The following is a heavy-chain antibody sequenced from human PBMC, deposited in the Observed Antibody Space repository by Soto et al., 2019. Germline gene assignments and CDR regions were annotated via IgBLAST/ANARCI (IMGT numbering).Heavy chain of an antibody. CDR2: MNPGSGKT. V-gene: IGHV1-8*02. Sequence: ASVKVSCKASGYTFINFDISWVRQAAGQGLEWLGWMNPGSGKTGYASKFQGRVAMTRDASTGTSHLELSSLTSDDTAVYYCARMASAGTLNWFDPWGQGTLVAVSS. CDR1: GYTFINFD. D-gene: IGHD6-13*01. J-gene: IGHJ5*02. CDR3: ARMASAGTLNWFDP.